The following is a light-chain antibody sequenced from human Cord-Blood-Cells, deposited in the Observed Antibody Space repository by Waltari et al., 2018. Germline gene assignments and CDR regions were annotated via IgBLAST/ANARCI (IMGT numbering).Light chain of an antibody. CDR2: GKN. CDR3: TSRDSSGNHLV. Sequence: SSELTQYPAVSVAFGQTVRITCHGEILRIYYFSCYQQKPGQAPVLVIYGKNNRPSGIPDRFSGSSSGNTASLTITGAQAEDEADYYCTSRDSSGNHLVFGGGTKLTVL. J-gene: IGLJ2*01. CDR1: ILRIYY. V-gene: IGLV3-19*01.